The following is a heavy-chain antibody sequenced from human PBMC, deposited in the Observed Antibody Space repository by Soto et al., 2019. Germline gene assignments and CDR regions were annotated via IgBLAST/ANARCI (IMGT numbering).Heavy chain of an antibody. CDR1: GFTFNNYG. D-gene: IGHD1-26*01. J-gene: IGHJ4*02. V-gene: IGHV3-33*01. CDR2: IWHDGSNK. CDR3: TRAAIKRELLDY. Sequence: QVQLVESGGGVVQPGRSLRLSCAASGFTFNNYGMHWVRQAPGKGLEWVALIWHDGSNKGYADSVKGRFTISRDNSKNTVNLQMNSLRVEDTAVYYCTRAAIKRELLDYWGQGTQVTVSS.